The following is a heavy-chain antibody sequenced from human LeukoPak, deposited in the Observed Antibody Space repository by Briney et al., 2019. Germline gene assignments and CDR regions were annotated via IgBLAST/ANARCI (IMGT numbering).Heavy chain of an antibody. Sequence: PGGSLRLSCAAPGFTFSSYAMSWVRQAPGKGLEWVSAISGSGGSTYYADSVKGRLTISRDNSKNTLYLQMNSLRAEDTAVYYCAKDHYGDRPMEYFDYWGQGTLVTVSS. CDR1: GFTFSSYA. J-gene: IGHJ4*02. V-gene: IGHV3-23*01. D-gene: IGHD4-17*01. CDR3: AKDHYGDRPMEYFDY. CDR2: ISGSGGST.